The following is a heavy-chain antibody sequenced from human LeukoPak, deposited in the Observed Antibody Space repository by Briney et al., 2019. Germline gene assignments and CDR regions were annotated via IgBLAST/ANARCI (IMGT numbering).Heavy chain of an antibody. J-gene: IGHJ4*02. CDR2: INPSGGST. Sequence: ASVKVSCKASGYTFTSYYMHWVRQAPGQGLEWMGIINPSGGSTSYAQKFQGRVTMTRDTSTSTVYMELSSLRSEDTAVYYCARGHCSSTSCYGLDFLDYWGQGTLVTVSS. V-gene: IGHV1-46*03. D-gene: IGHD2-2*01. CDR1: GYTFTSYY. CDR3: ARGHCSSTSCYGLDFLDY.